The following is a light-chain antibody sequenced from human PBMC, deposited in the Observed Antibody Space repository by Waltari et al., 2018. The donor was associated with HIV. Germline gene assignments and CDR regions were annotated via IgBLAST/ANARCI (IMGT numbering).Light chain of an antibody. CDR2: EDN. Sequence: NFILTQPHSVSESPGKTVTLSCTPSICRISRHYGQRYQQRPGSAPTTVIYEDNQRPSGVPDRFSGSIDSSSNSASLTISGLKTEDEADYYCQSYDSSIRVFGGGTKLTVL. J-gene: IGLJ3*02. CDR1: ICRISRHY. CDR3: QSYDSSIRV. V-gene: IGLV6-57*04.